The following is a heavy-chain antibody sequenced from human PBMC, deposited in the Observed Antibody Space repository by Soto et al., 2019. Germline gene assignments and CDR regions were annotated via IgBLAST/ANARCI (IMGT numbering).Heavy chain of an antibody. Sequence: GGSLRLSCAASGFTLSDHYMDWVRQAPGKGLEWVARTRNKANSYTTEYAASVKGRFSISRDDSKNSMYLQLNSLKTEDTAVYYCTRGAGEHQKSESYYYGLDVWGLGTTVTVSS. D-gene: IGHD1-1*01. J-gene: IGHJ6*02. CDR3: TRGAGEHQKSESYYYGLDV. CDR1: GFTLSDHY. V-gene: IGHV3-72*01. CDR2: TRNKANSYTT.